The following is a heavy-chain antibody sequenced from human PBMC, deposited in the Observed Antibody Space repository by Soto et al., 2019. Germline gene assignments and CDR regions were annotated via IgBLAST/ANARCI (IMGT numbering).Heavy chain of an antibody. CDR2: INPNSGGT. CDR1: GYTFTGYY. V-gene: IGHV1-2*04. CDR3: ARSLGVTPRDAFDI. Sequence: ASVKVSCKASGYTFTGYYMHWVRQAPGQGLEWMGWINPNSGGTNYAQKFQGWVTMTRDTPISAAYMELSRLRSDDTAVYYCARSLGVTPRDAFDIWGQGTMVTVSS. J-gene: IGHJ3*02. D-gene: IGHD2-21*02.